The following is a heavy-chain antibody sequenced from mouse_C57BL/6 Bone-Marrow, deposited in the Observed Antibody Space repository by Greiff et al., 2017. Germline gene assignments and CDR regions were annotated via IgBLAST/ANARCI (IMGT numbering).Heavy chain of an antibody. D-gene: IGHD2-2*01. J-gene: IGHJ2*01. Sequence: EVQLKQSGAELVRPGASVKLSCTASGFNIKDDYMHWVKQRPEQGLEWIGWIDPENGDTAYASKFQGKATITADTSSNTAYLQLSSLTSEDTAVYYCTTKGVTNLYYFDYWGQGTTLTVSS. CDR2: IDPENGDT. CDR3: TTKGVTNLYYFDY. V-gene: IGHV14-4*01. CDR1: GFNIKDDY.